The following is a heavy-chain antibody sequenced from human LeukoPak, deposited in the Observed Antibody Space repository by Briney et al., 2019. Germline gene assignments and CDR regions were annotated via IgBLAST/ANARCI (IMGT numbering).Heavy chain of an antibody. CDR2: IYYSGST. CDR3: AXXXXXXXSGYYYYFDY. Sequence: PSETLSLTCTVSGGSISSYYWSWIRQPPGKGLEWIGYIYYSGSTNYNPSLKSRVTISVDTSKNQFSLKLSSVTAADTAVYYCAXXXXXXXSGYYYYFDYWGQGTLVTVSS. CDR1: GGSISSYY. D-gene: IGHD3-22*01. J-gene: IGHJ4*02. V-gene: IGHV4-59*08.